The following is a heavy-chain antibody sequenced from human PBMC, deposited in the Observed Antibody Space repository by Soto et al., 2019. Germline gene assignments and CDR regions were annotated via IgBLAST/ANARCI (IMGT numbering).Heavy chain of an antibody. J-gene: IGHJ6*02. CDR1: GGSVNSGTSY. V-gene: IGHV4-39*01. CDR2: MSYGGTA. D-gene: IGHD3-3*01. CDR3: ARSLYYDFWSGYRVSGMDV. Sequence: QLQLQESGPGLVKPSETLSLACTVSGGSVNSGTSYWAWLRQSPGKGLEWIGLMSYGGTAFYSVSLNSRGTMSVDTSKNQFSLKLSSVTAADTAVYYCARSLYYDFWSGYRVSGMDVWGQGTTVTVSS.